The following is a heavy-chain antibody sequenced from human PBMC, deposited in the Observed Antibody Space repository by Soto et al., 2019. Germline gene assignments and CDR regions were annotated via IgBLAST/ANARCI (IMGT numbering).Heavy chain of an antibody. CDR2: ISKSDYT. V-gene: IGHV3-21*01. D-gene: IGHD2-2*01. CDR3: ARENSIIIPAVSDF. CDR1: GFAFNNYG. Sequence: GGSLRLSCTVSGFAFNNYGINWVRQAPGKGLEWVSSISKSDYTYYSDSVEGRFAISRDNAKSSVSLQMNTLRVEDTAVYYCARENSIIIPAVSDFWGQGTLVTVSS. J-gene: IGHJ4*02.